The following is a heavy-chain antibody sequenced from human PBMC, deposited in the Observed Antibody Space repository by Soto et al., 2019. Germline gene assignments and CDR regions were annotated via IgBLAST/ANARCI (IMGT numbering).Heavy chain of an antibody. CDR1: GGTFSSYA. Sequence: SVKVSCKASGGTFSSYAISWVRQAPGQGLEWMGGIIPIFGTANYAQKFQGRVTITADESMSTAYMELSSLRSEDTAVYYCAREDTAMVNAPFEIWGQGTMVTVSS. J-gene: IGHJ3*02. D-gene: IGHD5-18*01. V-gene: IGHV1-69*13. CDR2: IIPIFGTA. CDR3: AREDTAMVNAPFEI.